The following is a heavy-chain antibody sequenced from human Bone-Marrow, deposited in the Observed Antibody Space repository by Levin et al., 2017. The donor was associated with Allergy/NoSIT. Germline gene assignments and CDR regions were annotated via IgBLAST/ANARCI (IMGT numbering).Heavy chain of an antibody. Sequence: SETLSLTCTVSGGSISSSSYYWGWIRQPPGKGLEWIGSMYYSGSTYYNPSLKSRVTISVDTSKNQFSLKLNSVTAADTAVYYCARDIVRMVYAHWGQGTLVTVSS. CDR2: MYYSGST. V-gene: IGHV4-39*07. J-gene: IGHJ4*02. D-gene: IGHD2-8*01. CDR1: GGSISSSSYY. CDR3: ARDIVRMVYAH.